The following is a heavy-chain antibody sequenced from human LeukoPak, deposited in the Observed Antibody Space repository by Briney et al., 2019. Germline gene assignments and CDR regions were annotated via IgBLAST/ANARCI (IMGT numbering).Heavy chain of an antibody. CDR3: VGVSGSFFREFDY. CDR1: GTFIRSGNY. D-gene: IGHD1-26*01. CDR2: IYHSGST. V-gene: IGHV4-38-2*02. Sequence: SETLSLTCTVSGTFIRSGNYWGWIRQAPGKALEWIGTIYHSGSTSYNPSLKSRVTLSVDTSKNQLSLRINSVTAADTAVYYCVGVSGSFFREFDYWGQGALVTVSS. J-gene: IGHJ4*02.